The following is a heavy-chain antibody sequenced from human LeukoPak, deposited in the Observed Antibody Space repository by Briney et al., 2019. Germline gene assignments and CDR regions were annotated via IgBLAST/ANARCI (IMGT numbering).Heavy chain of an antibody. CDR3: VRAGHYYFDY. CDR1: GFTFSPYW. CDR2: IKPDGSGQ. V-gene: IGHV3-7*01. Sequence: GRSLRLSCAASGFTFSPYWMTWVRQAPGKGLEWVANIKPDGSGQYYVDSVKGRFTISRDNAKNSLYLQMNSLRAEDTAVYYCVRAGHYYFDYWGQGTLVTVSS. D-gene: IGHD2-21*02. J-gene: IGHJ4*02.